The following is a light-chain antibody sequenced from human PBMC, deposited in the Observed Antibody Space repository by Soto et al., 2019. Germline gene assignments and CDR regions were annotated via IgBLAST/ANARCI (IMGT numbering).Light chain of an antibody. CDR1: QSLLYSVNGFNY. CDR2: WAS. V-gene: IGKV4-1*01. J-gene: IGKJ1*01. CDR3: QQYYIPDPRS. Sequence: DVVMTQSPDSLAVSLGERATINCKSSQSLLYSVNGFNYIAWYQHKPGQPPKLLISWASTRAPGVPDRFNGSGSGNDFARTISSLQAEDVSVYYCQQYYIPDPRSFGQGTKVEIK.